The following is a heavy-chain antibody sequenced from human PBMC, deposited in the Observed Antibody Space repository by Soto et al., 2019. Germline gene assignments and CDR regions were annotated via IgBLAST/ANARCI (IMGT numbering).Heavy chain of an antibody. D-gene: IGHD6-13*01. Sequence: PSETLSLTCTVSGGPISSYYWTWIRQPPGKGLEWIGHIYYTESPKYNPSLKSRVTISVDTSKNQFSLKLSSVTAADTAVYYCAGLRQQLDKNFDYWGQGTLVTVSS. J-gene: IGHJ4*02. CDR1: GGPISSYY. CDR3: AGLRQQLDKNFDY. CDR2: IYYTESP. V-gene: IGHV4-59*08.